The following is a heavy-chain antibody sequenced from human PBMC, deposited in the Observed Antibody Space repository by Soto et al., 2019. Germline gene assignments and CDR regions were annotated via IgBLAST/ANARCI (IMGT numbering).Heavy chain of an antibody. Sequence: EVQLVQSGAEVKKAGESLKISCQGSGYSFTNYWVGWVRQIPGRGLEWMGIIHPGDSDTRYSPFFQGQVTISADKSNSTAYLPWSSLKASDTAMYYCARHNRYSSTCFEGWFDPWGQGTLVTVSS. CDR1: GYSFTNYW. V-gene: IGHV5-51*03. D-gene: IGHD6-13*01. J-gene: IGHJ5*02. CDR3: ARHNRYSSTCFEGWFDP. CDR2: IHPGDSDT.